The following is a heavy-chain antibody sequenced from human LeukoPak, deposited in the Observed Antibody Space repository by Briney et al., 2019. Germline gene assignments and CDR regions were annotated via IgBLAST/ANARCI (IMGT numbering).Heavy chain of an antibody. CDR2: ISYDGSIN. V-gene: IGHV3-30*04. J-gene: IGHJ4*02. Sequence: PGRSLRLSCAASGFTFSSYAMHWVRQAPGKGLERVALISYDGSINDYADSVKGRFTISRDNSKNTLYLQMNSLRADDTAMYYCARGSYSSSWKTFDYWGQGTLVTVSS. D-gene: IGHD6-13*01. CDR3: ARGSYSSSWKTFDY. CDR1: GFTFSSYA.